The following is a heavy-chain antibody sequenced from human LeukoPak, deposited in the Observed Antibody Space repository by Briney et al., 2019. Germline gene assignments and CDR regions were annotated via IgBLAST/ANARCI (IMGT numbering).Heavy chain of an antibody. CDR3: TRDHCRGDNCPSFDY. J-gene: IGHJ4*02. D-gene: IGHD2-15*01. Sequence: GASVKVSCKPSGYTFTSFGISWVRQAPGQGLEWMGWIGAYNGDTNYAQKFQGRVTMTTDTSTSTAHMDLRSLRSDDTAVYYCTRDHCRGDNCPSFDYWGQGTLVTVSS. CDR2: IGAYNGDT. V-gene: IGHV1-18*04. CDR1: GYTFTSFG.